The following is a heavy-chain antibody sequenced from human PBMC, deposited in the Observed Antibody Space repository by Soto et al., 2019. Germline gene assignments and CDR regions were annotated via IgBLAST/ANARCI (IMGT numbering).Heavy chain of an antibody. V-gene: IGHV4-31*03. Sequence: PSETLSLTCTVSGGSISSGGYYWSWIRQHPGKGLEWIGYIYYSGSTYYNPSLKSRVTISVDTSKNQFSLKLSSVTAADTAVYYCASSSGYCSGGSCYSDIRPHAFDIWGQGTMVTVSS. CDR2: IYYSGST. CDR3: ASSSGYCSGGSCYSDIRPHAFDI. D-gene: IGHD2-15*01. J-gene: IGHJ3*02. CDR1: GGSISSGGYY.